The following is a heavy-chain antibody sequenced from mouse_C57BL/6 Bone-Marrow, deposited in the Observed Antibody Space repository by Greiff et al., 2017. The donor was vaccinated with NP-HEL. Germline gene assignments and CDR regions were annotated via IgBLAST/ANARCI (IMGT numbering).Heavy chain of an antibody. CDR1: GFTFSDFY. V-gene: IGHV7-1*01. CDR2: SRNKANDYTT. CDR3: ARDAKGDY. Sequence: EVQVVESGGGLVQSGRSLRLSCATSGFTFSDFYMEWVRQAPGKGLEWIAASRNKANDYTTEYSASVKGRFIVSRDTSQSILYLQMNALRAEDTAIYYCARDAKGDYWGQGTSVTVSS. J-gene: IGHJ4*01.